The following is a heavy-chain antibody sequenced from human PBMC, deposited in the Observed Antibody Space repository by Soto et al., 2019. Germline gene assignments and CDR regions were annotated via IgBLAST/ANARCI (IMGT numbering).Heavy chain of an antibody. CDR1: GFTFINYA. CDR2: ISGAGGST. Sequence: EVQLLESGGGLVQPGGSLRLSCAASGFTFINYAMSWVRQAPGKGLEWVSSISGAGGSTYYADSVKGRFTISRDNSKNTLYVQVNSLRADDMAVYYCAKGSGYDYTYYYHCYMDVWGKGTTVTVSS. D-gene: IGHD5-12*01. V-gene: IGHV3-23*01. CDR3: AKGSGYDYTYYYHCYMDV. J-gene: IGHJ6*03.